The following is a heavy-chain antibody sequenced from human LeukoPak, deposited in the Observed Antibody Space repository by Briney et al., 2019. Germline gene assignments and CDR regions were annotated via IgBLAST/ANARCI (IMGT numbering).Heavy chain of an antibody. V-gene: IGHV3-30-3*01. CDR1: GFTFGDYA. CDR3: ARGARDYSNYFDY. J-gene: IGHJ4*02. Sequence: GGSLRLSCTASGFTFGDYAMSWFRQAPGKGLEWVAVISYDGSNKYYADSVKGRFTISRDDSKNTLYLQMNSLRAEDTAVYYCARGARDYSNYFDYWGQGTLVTVSS. D-gene: IGHD4-11*01. CDR2: ISYDGSNK.